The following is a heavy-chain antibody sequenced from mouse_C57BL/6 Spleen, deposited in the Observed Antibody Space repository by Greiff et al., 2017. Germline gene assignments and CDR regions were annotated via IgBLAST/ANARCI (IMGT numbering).Heavy chain of an antibody. D-gene: IGHD1-1*01. CDR3: AREGGLRLYAMDY. Sequence: VKVVESGAELVRPGTSVKVSCKASGYAFTNYLIEWVKQRPGQGLEWIGVINPGSGGTNYNEKFKGKATLTADKSSSTAYMQLSSLTSEDSAVYFCAREGGLRLYAMDYWGQGTSVTVSS. CDR1: GYAFTNYL. V-gene: IGHV1-54*01. CDR2: INPGSGGT. J-gene: IGHJ4*01.